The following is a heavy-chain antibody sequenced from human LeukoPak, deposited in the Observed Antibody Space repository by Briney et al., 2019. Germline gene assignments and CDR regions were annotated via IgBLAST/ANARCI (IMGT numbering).Heavy chain of an antibody. CDR2: ISAYNGNT. J-gene: IGHJ4*02. D-gene: IGHD6-19*01. Sequence: GASVKASCKASGYTFTSYGISWVRQAPGQGLEWMGWISAYNGNTNYAQKVQGRVTMTTDTSTTTVYMELRSLRSDDTAVYYCARGRAVAGTVNDYWGQGTLVTVSS. CDR1: GYTFTSYG. CDR3: ARGRAVAGTVNDY. V-gene: IGHV1-18*01.